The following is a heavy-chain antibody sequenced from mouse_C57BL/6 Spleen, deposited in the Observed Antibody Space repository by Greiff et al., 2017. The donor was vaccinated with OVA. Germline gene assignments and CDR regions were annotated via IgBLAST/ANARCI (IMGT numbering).Heavy chain of an antibody. CDR1: GYSFTGYY. J-gene: IGHJ2*01. CDR2: INPSTGGT. Sequence: VQLQQSGPELVKPGASVKISCKASGYSFTGYYMNWVKQSPEKSLEWIGEINPSTGGTTSNQKFKAKATLTVYKSSSTAYMQLKSLTSEASAVYYCARLGGNYWGQGTTLTVSS. CDR3: ARLGGNY. V-gene: IGHV1-42*01.